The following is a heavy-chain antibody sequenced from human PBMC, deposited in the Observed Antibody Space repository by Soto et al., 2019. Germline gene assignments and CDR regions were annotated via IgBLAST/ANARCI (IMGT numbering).Heavy chain of an antibody. CDR2: IYYRGST. V-gene: IGHV4-30-4*01. D-gene: IGHD3-10*01. CDR3: ARESGGSGSHPSYGMDV. Sequence: TLSLTCTVSGGSISSGDYYWSWIRQPPGKGLEWIGYIYYRGSTYYNPSLKSRVTIAVDTSKNQFSLKLGSVTAAVTAVYYCARESGGSGSHPSYGMDVGGPGTTVTVSS. CDR1: GGSISSGDYY. J-gene: IGHJ6*02.